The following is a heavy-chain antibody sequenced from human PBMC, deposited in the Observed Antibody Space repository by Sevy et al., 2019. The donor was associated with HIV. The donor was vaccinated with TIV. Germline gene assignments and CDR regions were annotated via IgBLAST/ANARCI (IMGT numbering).Heavy chain of an antibody. CDR1: GFTFNFFS. CDR3: ALERLSSAVAEYFHN. Sequence: GGSLRLSCAASGFTFNFFSMHWVRQAPGKGLEWVATISFDGSNEHYADSVKGRFTISRDNSKNSLFPQMNSLRADDSAVYYCALERLSSAVAEYFHNWGQGTLVTVSS. V-gene: IGHV3-30-3*01. CDR2: ISFDGSNE. J-gene: IGHJ1*01. D-gene: IGHD1-1*01.